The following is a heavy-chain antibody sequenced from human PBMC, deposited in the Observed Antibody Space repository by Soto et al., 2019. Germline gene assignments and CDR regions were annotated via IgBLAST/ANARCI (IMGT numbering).Heavy chain of an antibody. Sequence: ASVKVSCKASGYTFTSYDINWVRQATGQGLEWMGWMNPNSGNTGYAQKFQGRVTMTRNTSISTAYMELSSLRSEDTAVYYCARTITMTTVTTLGNWGQGTLVTVSS. V-gene: IGHV1-8*01. D-gene: IGHD4-17*01. CDR3: ARTITMTTVTTLGN. CDR1: GYTFTSYD. CDR2: MNPNSGNT. J-gene: IGHJ4*02.